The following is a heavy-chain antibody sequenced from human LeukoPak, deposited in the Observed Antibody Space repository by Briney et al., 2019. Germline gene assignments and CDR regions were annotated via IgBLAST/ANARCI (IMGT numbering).Heavy chain of an antibody. CDR3: ARYRVITNDYFDS. V-gene: IGHV3-11*01. CDR2: ISNSGNTI. D-gene: IGHD3-16*01. Sequence: GGSLRLSCAVSGFTFGDYYMTWIRQAPGKGLEWVSYISNSGNTIKEADSVKGRFTISRDNAQNSLFLQMKSLRAEDTAVYYCARYRVITNDYFDSWGRGTLVTVSS. J-gene: IGHJ4*02. CDR1: GFTFGDYY.